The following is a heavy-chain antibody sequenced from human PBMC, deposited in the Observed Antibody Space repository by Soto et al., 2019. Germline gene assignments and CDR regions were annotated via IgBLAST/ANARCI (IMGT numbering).Heavy chain of an antibody. J-gene: IGHJ3*02. CDR3: ARDPGCGGGSCYGAFDI. CDR1: GYTFTGYG. V-gene: IGHV1-18*04. D-gene: IGHD2-15*01. Sequence: ASVKVSCKASGYTFTGYGISWVRQAPGQGLEWMGWISAYNGNTNYAQKLQGRVTMTTDTSTSTAYMELRSLRSDDTAVYYCARDPGCGGGSCYGAFDIWGQGTMVTVSS. CDR2: ISAYNGNT.